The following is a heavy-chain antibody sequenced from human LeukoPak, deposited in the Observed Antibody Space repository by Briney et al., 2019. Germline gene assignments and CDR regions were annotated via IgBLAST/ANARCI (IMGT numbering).Heavy chain of an antibody. V-gene: IGHV3-30*04. CDR3: ARVTLPSGVRYFDWLLPGDY. CDR2: ISYDGSNK. J-gene: IGHJ4*02. CDR1: GFTFSSYA. Sequence: PGGSLRLSCAASGFTFSSYAMHWVRQAPGKGLEGVAVISYDGSNKYYADSVKGRFSISRDNPKNTLYLQMNSLRAEDTAVYYCARVTLPSGVRYFDWLLPGDYWGQGTLVTVSS. D-gene: IGHD3-9*01.